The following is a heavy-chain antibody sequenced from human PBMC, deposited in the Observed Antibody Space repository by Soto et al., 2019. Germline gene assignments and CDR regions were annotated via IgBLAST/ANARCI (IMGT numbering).Heavy chain of an antibody. J-gene: IGHJ6*02. D-gene: IGHD2-15*01. CDR3: ARDRGYDAHDYYYNAMDV. V-gene: IGHV3-21*01. CDR2: IRGFSPYT. Sequence: GGSLRLSCVASGFTFRSYTMNWVRQAPGKGLEWVSAIRGFSPYTFYADLVKGRFTISRDNAKNSLYLQMNSLRAEDTAVYYCARDRGYDAHDYYYNAMDVWGQGTMVTVSS. CDR1: GFTFRSYT.